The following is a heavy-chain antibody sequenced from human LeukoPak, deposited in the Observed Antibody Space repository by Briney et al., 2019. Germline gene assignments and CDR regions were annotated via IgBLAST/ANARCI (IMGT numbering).Heavy chain of an antibody. CDR2: ITTYNGNT. J-gene: IGHJ3*02. V-gene: IGHV1-18*01. CDR1: GYTFSSSG. CDR3: ARDSSGWPPDAFDI. Sequence: ASVKVSCKASGYTFSSSGFNWVRQAPGQGLEWMGWITTYNGNTNYAQKLQGRVTMTTDTSTSTAYMELRSLRSDDTAVYYCARDSSGWPPDAFDIWGQGTMVTVSS. D-gene: IGHD6-19*01.